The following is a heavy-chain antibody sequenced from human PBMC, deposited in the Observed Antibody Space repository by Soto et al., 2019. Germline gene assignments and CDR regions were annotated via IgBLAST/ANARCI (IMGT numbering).Heavy chain of an antibody. CDR1: GFTFSNYA. D-gene: IGHD4-17*01. V-gene: IGHV3-23*01. Sequence: GGSLRLSCAASGFTFSNYAMSWVRQAPGKGPEWVAGIAANGGAAYLADSVKGRFTISRDNSKNTLYLQMNSLRPDDTALYYCGKDPNGDYVGAFDICGQGTMVTVSS. CDR2: IAANGGAA. CDR3: GKDPNGDYVGAFDI. J-gene: IGHJ3*02.